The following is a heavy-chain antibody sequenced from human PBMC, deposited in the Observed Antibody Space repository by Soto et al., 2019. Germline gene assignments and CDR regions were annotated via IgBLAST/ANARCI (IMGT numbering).Heavy chain of an antibody. J-gene: IGHJ4*02. CDR3: ARGPTSDKVDY. CDR1: GGSISSGGYY. Sequence: SETLSLTCTVSGGSISSGGYYWSWIRQPPGKGLEWIGHMYNSGTTYSNPSLKGRVTISGDTSKNQFSLNLSSVTAADTAVYYCARGPTSDKVDYWGQGTLDTVSS. CDR2: MYNSGTT. V-gene: IGHV4-30-4*01.